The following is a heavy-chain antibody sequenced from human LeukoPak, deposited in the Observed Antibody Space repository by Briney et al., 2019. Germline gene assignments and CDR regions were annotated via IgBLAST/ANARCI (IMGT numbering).Heavy chain of an antibody. CDR1: GFTFSYYA. CDR2: MSSDGTNE. J-gene: IGHJ4*02. CDR3: AKDLVYYGSGREMVDY. V-gene: IGHV3-30*18. D-gene: IGHD3-10*01. Sequence: GGSLRLSCAASGFTFSYYAMHWVRQAPGKGLEWVAVMSSDGTNEYYAESVKGRFTTSRDTSKNTLYLQMSSLRAEDTAVYYCAKDLVYYGSGREMVDYWGQGTLVTVSS.